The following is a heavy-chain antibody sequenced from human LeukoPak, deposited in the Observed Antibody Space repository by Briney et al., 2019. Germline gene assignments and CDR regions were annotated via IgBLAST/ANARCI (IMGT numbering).Heavy chain of an antibody. D-gene: IGHD4-17*01. J-gene: IGHJ4*02. V-gene: IGHV3-43D*03. CDR1: GFSFDDYA. Sequence: GGSLRLSCAASGFSFDDYAMHWFRQRPGKGLEWVSLITWDGRSTYYIDSVKGRFTISRDNNENSLYLQMNSLRGDDTALYYCARDKYGYFDFWGQGTLVTVSS. CDR3: ARDKYGYFDF. CDR2: ITWDGRST.